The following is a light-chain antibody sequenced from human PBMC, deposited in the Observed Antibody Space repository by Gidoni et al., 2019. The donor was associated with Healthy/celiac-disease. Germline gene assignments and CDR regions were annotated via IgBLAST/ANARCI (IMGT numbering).Light chain of an antibody. J-gene: IGKJ3*01. CDR2: AAS. CDR1: QGISNY. V-gene: IGKV1-27*01. CDR3: QKYNSALGT. Sequence: IQMTQSPSSLSASVGDRVTITCRASQGISNYLDWYQQKPGKVPKLLIYAASTLQSGVPSRFSGSGSGTDFTLTISSLQPEDVATYYCQKYNSALGTFGPXTKVDIK.